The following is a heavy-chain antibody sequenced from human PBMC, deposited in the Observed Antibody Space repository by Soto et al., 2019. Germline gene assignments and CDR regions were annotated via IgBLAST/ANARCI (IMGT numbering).Heavy chain of an antibody. D-gene: IGHD2-2*01. Sequence: PGGSLRLACAASGFTFSSYAMHWVRQAPGKGRGWVAVISYDGSNKYYADSVKGRFTISRDNSKNTLYLQMNSLRAADTAVYDCASLLLSECSSTSCRGSEFDPWDQGT. V-gene: IGHV3-30-3*01. J-gene: IGHJ5*02. CDR3: ASLLLSECSSTSCRGSEFDP. CDR1: GFTFSSYA. CDR2: ISYDGSNK.